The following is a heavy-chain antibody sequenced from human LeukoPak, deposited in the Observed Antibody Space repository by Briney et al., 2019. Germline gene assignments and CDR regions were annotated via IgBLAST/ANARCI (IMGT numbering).Heavy chain of an antibody. CDR2: ISSDGSDV. J-gene: IGHJ4*02. Sequence: PGGSLRLSCAASGFNFVSQWIHWVRQAPGKGLFWVARISSDGSDVRYADSVKGRLTISRDNRKNMVYLQMNSLRADDTAVYYCAKHYDGRGSLDSWGQGTLVTVSS. V-gene: IGHV3-74*01. CDR3: AKHYDGRGSLDS. CDR1: GFNFVSQW. D-gene: IGHD3-22*01.